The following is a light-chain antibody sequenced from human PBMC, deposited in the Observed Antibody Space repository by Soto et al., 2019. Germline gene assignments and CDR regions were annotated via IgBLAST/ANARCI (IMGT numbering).Light chain of an antibody. Sequence: EVVLTQSPATLSLSPGARATLSCRSSQSISGLAWYQQKPGQAPRLLIYDTSNMATDIPASFSGSGSGTDFTLTISSLEPEGFAGYYCQQRVAFGQGTKVEIK. CDR2: DTS. J-gene: IGKJ2*01. V-gene: IGKV3-11*01. CDR1: QSISG. CDR3: QQRVA.